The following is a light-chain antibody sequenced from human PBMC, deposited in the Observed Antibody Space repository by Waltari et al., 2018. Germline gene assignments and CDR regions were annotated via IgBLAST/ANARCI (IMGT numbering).Light chain of an antibody. J-gene: IGKJ5*01. V-gene: IGKV3-15*01. Sequence: EIVMTQSPATLSVSPGERATLCCRASQSVSSNLAWYQQKPGQTPRLLIYEASTRPTGIPARFSGSGSGTEFTLSISSLQSEDFAVYYCQQYNTWPPITFGQGTRLEIK. CDR2: EAS. CDR3: QQYNTWPPIT. CDR1: QSVSSN.